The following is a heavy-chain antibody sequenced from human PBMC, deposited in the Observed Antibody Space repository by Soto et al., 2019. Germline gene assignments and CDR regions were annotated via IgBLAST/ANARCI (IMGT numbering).Heavy chain of an antibody. CDR2: IRSKAYGGTT. CDR3: TRVVSSREGYYYYGMDV. J-gene: IGHJ6*02. V-gene: IGHV3-49*04. D-gene: IGHD6-13*01. Sequence: GVLRLSCTASGFTFGDYAMSWVRQAPGKGLEWVGFIRSKAYGGTTEYAASVKGRFTISRDDSKSIAYLQMNSLKTEDTAVYYCTRVVSSREGYYYYGMDVWGQGTTVTSP. CDR1: GFTFGDYA.